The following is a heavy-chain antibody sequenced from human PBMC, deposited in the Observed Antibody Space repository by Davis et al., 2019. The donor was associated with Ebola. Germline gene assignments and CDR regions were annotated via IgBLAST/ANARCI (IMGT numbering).Heavy chain of an antibody. J-gene: IGHJ3*02. V-gene: IGHV3-21*01. CDR2: ISSASYYI. D-gene: IGHD3-22*01. CDR1: GFTFSNYD. CDR3: ARGGYYDSNGYSHAAFDI. Sequence: GESLKISCAASGFTFSNYDMNWVRQAPGKGLEWVSSISSASYYIYYADSLKGRFTISRDNAKNSLYLQMKSLRAEDTAVYYCARGGYYDSNGYSHAAFDIWGQGTMVTVAS.